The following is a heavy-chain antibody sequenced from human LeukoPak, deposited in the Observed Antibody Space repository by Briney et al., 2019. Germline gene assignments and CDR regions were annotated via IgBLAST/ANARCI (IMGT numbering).Heavy chain of an antibody. D-gene: IGHD3-22*01. CDR3: ARDTYYYDSSGYYYYYYYYMDV. CDR1: GYTFTSYY. J-gene: IGHJ6*03. V-gene: IGHV1-46*01. Sequence: ASVKVSCKASGYTFTSYYMHWVRQAPGQGLEWMGIINPSGGSTSYAQKFQGRVTMTRDTPTSTVYMELSSLRSEDTAVYYCARDTYYYDSSGYYYYYYYYMDVWGKGTTVTISS. CDR2: INPSGGST.